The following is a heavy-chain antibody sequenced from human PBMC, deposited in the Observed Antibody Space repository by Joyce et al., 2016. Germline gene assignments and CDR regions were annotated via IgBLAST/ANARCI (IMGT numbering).Heavy chain of an antibody. V-gene: IGHV1-2*02. CDR1: GYTFTAYY. Sequence: QVQLVQSGAEVKKPGASVKVSCNTSGYTFTAYYIHWVRQAPGQGLEWMGWSSPETGGTNYAQKFQGRVTRTREPSITTAYMELSRLRSDDTAVYYCARDGVRGYSSGGGAFGDYWGQGTLVTVSS. CDR2: SSPETGGT. D-gene: IGHD5-18*01. J-gene: IGHJ4*02. CDR3: ARDGVRGYSSGGGAFGDY.